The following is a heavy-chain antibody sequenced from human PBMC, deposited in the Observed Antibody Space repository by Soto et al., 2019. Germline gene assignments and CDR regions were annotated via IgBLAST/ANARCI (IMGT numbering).Heavy chain of an antibody. J-gene: IGHJ4*02. D-gene: IGHD6-13*01. Sequence: EVQLVESGGGLVQPGGSLRLSCVASGFTFSSEYMSWVRQAPGKGLEWVGNINQDGSEIYYLDSVKGRFTISRDNAKKSVFLQMNSLRAEATAVYYCATIAAVRFDYWGQGTLVTVSS. CDR3: ATIAAVRFDY. CDR2: INQDGSEI. CDR1: GFTFSSEY. V-gene: IGHV3-7*02.